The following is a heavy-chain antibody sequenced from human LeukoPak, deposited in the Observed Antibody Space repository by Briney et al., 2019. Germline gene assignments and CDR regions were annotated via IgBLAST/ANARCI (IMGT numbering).Heavy chain of an antibody. V-gene: IGHV4-39*01. CDR2: IYYSGST. Sequence: SETLSLTCTVSGGSISSSSYYCGWIRQPPGKGLEWIGSIYYSGSTYYNPSLKSRVTISVDTSKNQFSLKLSSVTAADTAVYYCARQTVVNPNFDYWGQGTLVTVSS. J-gene: IGHJ4*02. CDR1: GGSISSSSYY. D-gene: IGHD4-23*01. CDR3: ARQTVVNPNFDY.